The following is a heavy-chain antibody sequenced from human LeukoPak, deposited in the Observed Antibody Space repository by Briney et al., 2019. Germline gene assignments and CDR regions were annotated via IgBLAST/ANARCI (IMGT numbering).Heavy chain of an antibody. CDR3: ARYKEDLDAFDI. CDR2: IWYDGSNK. Sequence: PGGSLRLSCAASGFTFGSYGMHWVRQAPGKGLEWVAVIWYDGSNKYYADSVKGRFTISRDNSKNTLYLQMNSLRAEDTAVYYCARYKEDLDAFDIWGQGTMVTVSS. D-gene: IGHD1-14*01. V-gene: IGHV3-33*01. J-gene: IGHJ3*02. CDR1: GFTFGSYG.